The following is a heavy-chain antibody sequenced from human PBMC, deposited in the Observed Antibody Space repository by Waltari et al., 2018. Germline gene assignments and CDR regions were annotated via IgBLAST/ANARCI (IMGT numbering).Heavy chain of an antibody. V-gene: IGHV1-18*01. CDR2: ISKYNGDT. J-gene: IGHJ3*01. CDR3: TRAGDALDF. CDR1: GFIFNIYG. Sequence: QVQLVQSGGEVRKPGASVKVSCKASGFIFNIYGISWVRQAPGQGLEWRGGISKYNGDTNYAQKCQGRITVTTDTSTNTAYMDLRSLRSDDTAIYYGTRAGDALDFWGQGTVVTVSS.